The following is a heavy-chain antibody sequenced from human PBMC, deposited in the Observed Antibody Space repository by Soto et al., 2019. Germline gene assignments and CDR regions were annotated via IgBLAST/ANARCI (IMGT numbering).Heavy chain of an antibody. D-gene: IGHD6-13*01. V-gene: IGHV3-9*01. CDR1: GFTFDDYA. CDR3: AKGGSSSWYGGVFDY. Sequence: GGSLRLSCAASGFTFDDYAMHWVRQAPGKGLEWVSGISWNSGSIGYADSVKGRFTISRDNAKNSLYLQMNSLRAEDTALYYCAKGGSSSWYGGVFDYWGQGTLVTVSS. CDR2: ISWNSGSI. J-gene: IGHJ4*02.